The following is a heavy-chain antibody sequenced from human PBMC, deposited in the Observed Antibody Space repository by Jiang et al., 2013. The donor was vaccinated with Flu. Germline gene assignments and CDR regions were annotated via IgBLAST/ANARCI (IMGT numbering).Heavy chain of an antibody. CDR2: IYHSGST. D-gene: IGHD2-15*01. J-gene: IGHJ4*02. CDR1: GGSISSSSYY. V-gene: IGHV4-39*07. Sequence: GPGLVKPSETLSLTCTVSGGSISSSSYYWGWIRQPPGKGLEWIGEIYHSGSTNYNPSLKSRVTISVDKSKNQFSLKLSSVTAADTAVYYCARDRGHSFSDYWGQGTLVTVSS. CDR3: ARDRGHSFSDY.